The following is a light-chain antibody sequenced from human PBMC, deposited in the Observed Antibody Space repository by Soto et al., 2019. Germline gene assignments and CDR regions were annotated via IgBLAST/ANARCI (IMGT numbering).Light chain of an antibody. J-gene: IGLJ1*01. CDR3: SSFTSSSTYV. Sequence: QSALTQPASVSGSPGQSITISCTGTSSDVGGYNLVSWYQQHPAKAPKLMIYEVNNRPSGVSNRFSGSKSGNMASLTISGLQAEDEAYYYCSSFTSSSTYVFGTGTKLTVL. CDR1: SSDVGGYNL. CDR2: EVN. V-gene: IGLV2-14*01.